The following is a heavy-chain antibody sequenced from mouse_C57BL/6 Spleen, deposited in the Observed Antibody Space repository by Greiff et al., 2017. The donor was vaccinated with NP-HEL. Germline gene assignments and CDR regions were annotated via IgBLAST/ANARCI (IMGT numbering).Heavy chain of an antibody. CDR2: IDPNSGGT. Sequence: QVQLQQPGAELVKPGASVKLSCKASGYTFTSYWMHWVKQRPGRGLEWIGRIDPNSGGTKYNEKFKSKATLTVDKPSSTAYMQLSSLTSEDSAVYDCARAGSYDDKAWFAYGGQGTLVTVSA. D-gene: IGHD2-3*01. CDR1: GYTFTSYW. V-gene: IGHV1-72*01. CDR3: ARAGSYDDKAWFAY. J-gene: IGHJ3*01.